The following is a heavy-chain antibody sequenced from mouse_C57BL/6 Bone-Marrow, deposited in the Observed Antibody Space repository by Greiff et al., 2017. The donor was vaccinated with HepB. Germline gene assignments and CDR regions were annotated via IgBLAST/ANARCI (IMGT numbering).Heavy chain of an antibody. CDR2: IDPENGDT. V-gene: IGHV14-4*01. CDR3: TIYCREAY. D-gene: IGHD2-3*01. J-gene: IGHJ3*01. Sequence: VQLQQSGAELVRPGASVKLSCTASGFNIKDDYMHWVKQRPEQGLEWIGWIDPENGDTEYASKFQGKATITADTSSNTAYLQLSSLTSEDTAVYYCTIYCREAYWGQGTLVTVSA. CDR1: GFNIKDDY.